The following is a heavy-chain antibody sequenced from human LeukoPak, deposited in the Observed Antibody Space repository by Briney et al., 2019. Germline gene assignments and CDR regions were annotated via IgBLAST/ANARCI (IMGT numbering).Heavy chain of an antibody. J-gene: IGHJ6*03. CDR3: ARGSGSGSYPTIDMDV. CDR2: INPNSGGT. V-gene: IGHV1-2*02. CDR1: GYTFTDYF. D-gene: IGHD3-10*01. Sequence: GASVKVSCKASGYTFTDYFMYWVRQAPGQGLEWMGWINPNSGGTNYAQKFQGRVTMTRDTSISTAYMELSRLRSDDTAVYYCARGSGSGSYPTIDMDVWGKGTTVTVSS.